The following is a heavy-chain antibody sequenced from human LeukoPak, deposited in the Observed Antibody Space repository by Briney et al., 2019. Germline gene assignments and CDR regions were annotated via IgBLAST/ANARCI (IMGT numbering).Heavy chain of an antibody. CDR3: ASFEYSSSSGYSYSYMDV. D-gene: IGHD6-6*01. CDR1: GFTFSSYW. Sequence: PGGSLRLSCVASGFTFSSYWMHWVRQAPGKGLVWVSRSNSDESSTSYADSVKGRFTISRDNAKNTLYLQMNSLRAEDTAVYYCASFEYSSSSGYSYSYMDVWGKGTTVTVSS. V-gene: IGHV3-74*01. J-gene: IGHJ6*03. CDR2: SNSDESST.